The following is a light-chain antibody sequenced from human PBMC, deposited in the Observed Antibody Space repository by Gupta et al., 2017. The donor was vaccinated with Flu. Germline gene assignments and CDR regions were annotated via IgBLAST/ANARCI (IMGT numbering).Light chain of an antibody. V-gene: IGKV4-1*01. CDR3: QQEDSTPMT. CDR2: WAS. Sequence: DIVMTQSPYSLAVSLGERATINCKSSQSVLYSSNNKNYLAWYQQKPGQPPKLLIYWASTRESGVPDRFSGSGSGTDFTLTISSRQAEDVAVYYCQQEDSTPMTFGHGTKVDIK. J-gene: IGKJ3*01. CDR1: QSVLYSSNNKNY.